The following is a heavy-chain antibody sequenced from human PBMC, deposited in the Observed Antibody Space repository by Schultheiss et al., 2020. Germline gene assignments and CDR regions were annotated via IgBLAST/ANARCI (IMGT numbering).Heavy chain of an antibody. Sequence: ASVKVSCKASGYTFTSYAMHWVRQAPGQRLEWMGWINAGNGNTKYSQKFQGRVTITRDTSASTAYMELSSLRSEDTAVYYCAKVLGVYYDFWRWRAWALDYWGQGTLVTVSS. V-gene: IGHV1-3*01. CDR2: INAGNGNT. CDR1: GYTFTSYA. CDR3: AKVLGVYYDFWRWRAWALDY. D-gene: IGHD3-3*01. J-gene: IGHJ4*02.